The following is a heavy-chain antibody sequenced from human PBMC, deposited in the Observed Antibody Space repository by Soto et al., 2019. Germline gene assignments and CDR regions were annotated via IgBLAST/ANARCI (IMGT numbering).Heavy chain of an antibody. Sequence: QVQLQESGPGLVKPSQTLSLTCTVSGGSISSGGYYWSWIRQHPRKGLEWIGYIYYSGSTYYNPSLKSRVTISVDTSKNQFSLKLSSVTAADTAVYYCARTMVRVKKDAFDIWGQGTMVTVSS. CDR3: ARTMVRVKKDAFDI. D-gene: IGHD3-10*01. J-gene: IGHJ3*02. CDR1: GGSISSGGYY. V-gene: IGHV4-31*03. CDR2: IYYSGST.